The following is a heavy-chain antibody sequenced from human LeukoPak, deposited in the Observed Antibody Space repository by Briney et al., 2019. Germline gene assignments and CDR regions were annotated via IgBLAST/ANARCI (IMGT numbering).Heavy chain of an antibody. CDR2: INGDGSST. Sequence: PGGSLRLSCAASGFTITRYWMHRVRQAPGKGLVWVSRINGDGSSTSYADSVKGRFTISRDNAKNTLYLQMNSLRAEDTAVYYCATDKSYGFDSWGQGTLVTVSS. CDR3: ATDKSYGFDS. CDR1: GFTITRYW. J-gene: IGHJ4*02. V-gene: IGHV3-74*01. D-gene: IGHD5-18*01.